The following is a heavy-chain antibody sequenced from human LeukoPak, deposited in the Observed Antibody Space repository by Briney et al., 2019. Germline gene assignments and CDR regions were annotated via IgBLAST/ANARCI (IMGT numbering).Heavy chain of an antibody. CDR3: VKGGGGLRLGELSPFDY. D-gene: IGHD3-16*02. J-gene: IGHJ4*02. CDR2: ISSNGGST. CDR1: GFTFSSYA. Sequence: PGGSLRLSCSASGFTFSSYAMHWVRQAPGKGLEYVSAISSNGGSTYYADSAKGRFTISRGSSKNTLYRQMSSLRAEDTAVYYCVKGGGGLRLGELSPFDYWGQGTLVTVSS. V-gene: IGHV3-64D*06.